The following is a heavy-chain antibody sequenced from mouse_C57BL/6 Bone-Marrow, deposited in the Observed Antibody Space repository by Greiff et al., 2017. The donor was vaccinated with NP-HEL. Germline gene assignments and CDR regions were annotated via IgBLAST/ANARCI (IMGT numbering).Heavy chain of an antibody. CDR3: ANYSNYADGDD. CDR1: GYTFTSYW. CDR2: IYPGSGST. D-gene: IGHD2-5*01. V-gene: IGHV1-55*01. J-gene: IGHJ4*01. Sequence: VQLQQPGAELVKPGASVKMSCKASGYTFTSYWITWVKQRPGQGLEWIGDIYPGSGSTNYNEKFKSKATLTVDTSSSTAYIQLRSLTSEDSAVYYCANYSNYADGDDWGQGTSVTVSS.